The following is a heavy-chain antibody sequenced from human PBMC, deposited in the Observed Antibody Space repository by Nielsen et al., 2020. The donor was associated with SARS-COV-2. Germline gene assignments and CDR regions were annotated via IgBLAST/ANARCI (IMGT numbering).Heavy chain of an antibody. Sequence: SETLSLTCTVSGGSISSSSYYWGWIRQPPGKGLEWIGSIYYSRSTYYNPSLKSRVTISVDTSENQFSLKLSSVTAADTAVYYCARSKVTDKLGYYYGMDVWGQGTTVTVSS. D-gene: IGHD2-15*01. CDR1: GGSISSSSYY. V-gene: IGHV4-39*07. CDR2: IYYSRST. J-gene: IGHJ6*02. CDR3: ARSKVTDKLGYYYGMDV.